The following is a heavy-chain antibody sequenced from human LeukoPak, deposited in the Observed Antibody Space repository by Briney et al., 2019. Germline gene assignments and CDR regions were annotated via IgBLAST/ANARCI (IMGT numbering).Heavy chain of an antibody. CDR3: ARGWTFGSSWVIPWYYYYMDV. Sequence: ASVKVSCKASGYTFTGYYMHWVRQAPGQGLEWMGWINPNSGGTNYAQKFQGRVTMTRNTSISTAYMELSSLRSEDTAVYYCARGWTFGSSWVIPWYYYYMDVWGKGTTVTISS. V-gene: IGHV1-2*02. CDR2: INPNSGGT. D-gene: IGHD6-13*01. J-gene: IGHJ6*03. CDR1: GYTFTGYY.